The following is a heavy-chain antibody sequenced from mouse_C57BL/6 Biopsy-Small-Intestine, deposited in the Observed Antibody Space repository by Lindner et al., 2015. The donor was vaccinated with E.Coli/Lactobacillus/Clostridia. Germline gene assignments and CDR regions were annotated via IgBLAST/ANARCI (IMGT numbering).Heavy chain of an antibody. CDR1: GNTFTGYW. Sequence: VQLQESGAELVKPGASVKLSCKASGNTFTGYWINWVKQRPGQGLEWIGNIYPGSSSTNYNEKFKSKATLTVDTSSSTAYMQLSSLTSDDSAVYYCARYWDGFAYWGQGTLVTVSA. CDR2: IYPGSSST. J-gene: IGHJ3*01. D-gene: IGHD4-1*01. V-gene: IGHV1S61*01. CDR3: ARYWDGFAY.